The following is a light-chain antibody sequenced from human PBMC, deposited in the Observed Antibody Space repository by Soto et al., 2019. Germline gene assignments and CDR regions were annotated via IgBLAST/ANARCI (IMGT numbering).Light chain of an antibody. CDR1: TSDVGRYNY. Sequence: QSALTQPASVSGSPGQSITISCTGTTSDVGRYNYVSWYQQHPGKAPKLIIYDVSNRPSGVSNRFSGSKSGNTASLTISGLQAEDEADYYCISYTSSSTDVFGTGPKVTVL. V-gene: IGLV2-14*01. J-gene: IGLJ1*01. CDR3: ISYTSSSTDV. CDR2: DVS.